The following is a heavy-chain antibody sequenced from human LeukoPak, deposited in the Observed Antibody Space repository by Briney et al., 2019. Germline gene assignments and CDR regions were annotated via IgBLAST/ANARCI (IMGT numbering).Heavy chain of an antibody. Sequence: GASVKVSCKASGGTFSSYAISWVRQAPGQGLEWMGRIIPIFGIANYAQKFQGRVTITADKSTSTAYMELSSLRSEDTAVYYCARSLVAVTARTPYYFDYWGQGTLVTVSS. CDR3: ARSLVAVTARTPYYFDY. V-gene: IGHV1-69*04. CDR1: GGTFSSYA. D-gene: IGHD2-21*02. CDR2: IIPIFGIA. J-gene: IGHJ4*02.